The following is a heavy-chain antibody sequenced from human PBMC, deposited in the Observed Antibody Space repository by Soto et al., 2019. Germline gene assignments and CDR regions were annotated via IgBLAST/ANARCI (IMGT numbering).Heavy chain of an antibody. Sequence: ASVKVSCKASGYTFTSYAMHWVRQAPGQRLEWMGWINAGNGNTKYSQKFQGRVTITRDTSASTAYMELSSLRSEDTAVYYCASITYCSAGSCYEWAFDYRGQRTLVTVSS. CDR3: ASITYCSAGSCYEWAFDY. J-gene: IGHJ4*02. V-gene: IGHV1-3*01. D-gene: IGHD2-15*01. CDR1: GYTFTSYA. CDR2: INAGNGNT.